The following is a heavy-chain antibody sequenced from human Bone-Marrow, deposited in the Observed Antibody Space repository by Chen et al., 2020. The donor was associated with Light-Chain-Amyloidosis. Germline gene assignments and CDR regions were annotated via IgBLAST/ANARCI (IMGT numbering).Heavy chain of an antibody. CDR2: IYPGDSDT. D-gene: IGHD6-13*01. CDR1: GYRFSTYW. CDR3: ARPHGQQLFYLYFDL. J-gene: IGHJ2*01. Sequence: EVQLVQSGAEVKKPGESLKISCKGSGYRFSTYWIGWVRQMPGKGLEWMGIIYPGDSDTRYSPSFQGQVTISVDKSISTAYLQWSSLKASDTAMYYCARPHGQQLFYLYFDLWGRGTLVTVSS. V-gene: IGHV5-51*01.